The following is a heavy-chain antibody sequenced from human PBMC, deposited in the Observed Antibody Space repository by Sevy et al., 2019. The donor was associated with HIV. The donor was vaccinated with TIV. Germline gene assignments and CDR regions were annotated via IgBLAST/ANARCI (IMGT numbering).Heavy chain of an antibody. D-gene: IGHD3-22*01. Sequence: SETLSLTCTVSGGSISSGGYYWSWIRQHPGKGLEWIGYIYYSGSTYYNPSLKSRVTISVDTSKNQFSLKLSSVTAADTAVYYCARGKQGPYYYDSSGPQAFDYWGQGTLVTVSS. V-gene: IGHV4-31*03. J-gene: IGHJ4*02. CDR3: ARGKQGPYYYDSSGPQAFDY. CDR2: IYYSGST. CDR1: GGSISSGGYY.